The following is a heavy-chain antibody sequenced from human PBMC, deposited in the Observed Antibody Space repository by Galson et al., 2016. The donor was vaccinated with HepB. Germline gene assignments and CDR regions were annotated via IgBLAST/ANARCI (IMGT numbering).Heavy chain of an antibody. CDR3: AREGTY. J-gene: IGHJ4*02. CDR1: GGTVTSGSDY. CDR2: IHSSGST. V-gene: IGHV4-61*01. Sequence: LSLTCTVAGGTVTSGSDYWTWIRQPPGKGLEWIGYIHSSGSTNYNPSLKSRVTISVDTSKNRFSLRLSSVTAADTAMYYCAREGTYWGQGTLVTVSS.